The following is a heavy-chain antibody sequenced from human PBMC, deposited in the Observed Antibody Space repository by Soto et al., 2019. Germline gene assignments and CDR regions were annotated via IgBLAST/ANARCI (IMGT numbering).Heavy chain of an antibody. V-gene: IGHV3-30*18. D-gene: IGHD6-13*01. CDR1: GFTFSSYG. Sequence: GGSLSLSCAASGFTFSSYGMHWVRQAPGKGLEWVAVISYDGSNKYYADSVKGRFTISRDNSKNTLYLQMNSLRAEDTAVYYCAKDLRGAAAGCFDYWGQGTLVTVSS. CDR2: ISYDGSNK. CDR3: AKDLRGAAAGCFDY. J-gene: IGHJ4*02.